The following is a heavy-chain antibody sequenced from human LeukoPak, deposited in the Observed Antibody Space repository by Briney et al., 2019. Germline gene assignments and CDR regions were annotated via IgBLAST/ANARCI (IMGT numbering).Heavy chain of an antibody. CDR1: GFTFSSYA. Sequence: PGGSLRLSCAASGFTFSSYAMSWVRQAPGKGLEWVSAISGSGGSTYYADSVKGRFTISRDNAKNSLYLQMNSLRAEDTAVYYCARDSFETDIDYWGQGTLVTVSS. CDR2: ISGSGGST. D-gene: IGHD1-14*01. V-gene: IGHV3-23*01. J-gene: IGHJ4*02. CDR3: ARDSFETDIDY.